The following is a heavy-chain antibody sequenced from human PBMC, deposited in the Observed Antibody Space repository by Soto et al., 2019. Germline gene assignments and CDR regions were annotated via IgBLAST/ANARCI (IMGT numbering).Heavy chain of an antibody. CDR3: ARENYGDYVDAFDI. V-gene: IGHV3-33*01. CDR1: GFTFSSYG. Sequence: GGSLRLACAASGFTFSSYGMHWVRQAPGKGLEWVAAIWYDGSNKYYADSVKGRFTISRDNSKNTLYLQMNSLRAEDTAVYYCARENYGDYVDAFDIWGQGTMVTVSS. D-gene: IGHD4-17*01. CDR2: IWYDGSNK. J-gene: IGHJ3*02.